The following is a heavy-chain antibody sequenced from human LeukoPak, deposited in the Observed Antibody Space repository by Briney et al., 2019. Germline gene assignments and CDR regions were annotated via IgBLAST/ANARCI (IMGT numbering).Heavy chain of an antibody. CDR1: GYTFTDYY. V-gene: IGHV1-69-2*01. CDR3: ATSYTTGNDY. J-gene: IGHJ4*02. CDR2: VDPEDGET. Sequence: ASVKVSCKVSGYTFTDYYMHWVQQAPGKGLEWMGLVDPEDGETIYAEKFQGRVTITADTSTDTAYMVLSSLRSEDTAVYYCATSYTTGNDYWGQGTLVTVSS. D-gene: IGHD3-16*01.